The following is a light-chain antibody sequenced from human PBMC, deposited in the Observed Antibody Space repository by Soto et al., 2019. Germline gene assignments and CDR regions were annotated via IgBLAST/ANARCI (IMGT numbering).Light chain of an antibody. Sequence: DIQMTQSPSTLSASVGDRVTITCRASQSISSWLAWYQQKPGKAPKLLIYKASSLESGVPSRFSGSGSGTEFNLTISSLQTDDVAQYYCQPYNSSPYTFGQGTKLEIK. CDR2: KAS. V-gene: IGKV1-5*03. CDR3: QPYNSSPYT. CDR1: QSISSW. J-gene: IGKJ2*01.